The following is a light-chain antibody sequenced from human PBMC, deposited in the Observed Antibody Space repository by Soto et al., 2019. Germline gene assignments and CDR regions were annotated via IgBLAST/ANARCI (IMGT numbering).Light chain of an antibody. CDR1: QGISSC. CDR3: QQANSVPR. J-gene: IGKJ3*01. CDR2: AAS. Sequence: DIQMTQSPSSVSASVGDRVTITCRASQGISSCLAWYQHKPWKAPQLLIYAASSLQSGVPSRFSGSGSVTDFTLTITSLQPEDFATYYCQQANSVPRFGPGTKVDIK. V-gene: IGKV1D-12*01.